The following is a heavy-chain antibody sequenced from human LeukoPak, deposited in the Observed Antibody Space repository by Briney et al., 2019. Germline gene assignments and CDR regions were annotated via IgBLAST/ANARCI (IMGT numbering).Heavy chain of an antibody. J-gene: IGHJ4*02. CDR3: ARESPNCSSTSCLLGIDY. Sequence: PGGSLRLSCAASGFTFSDYYMSWIRQAPGKGLEWVSYISSSGSTIYYADSVKGRFTISRDNSKNTLYLQMNSLRAEDTAEYYCARESPNCSSTSCLLGIDYWGQGTLVTVSS. V-gene: IGHV3-11*04. CDR2: ISSSGSTI. D-gene: IGHD2-2*01. CDR1: GFTFSDYY.